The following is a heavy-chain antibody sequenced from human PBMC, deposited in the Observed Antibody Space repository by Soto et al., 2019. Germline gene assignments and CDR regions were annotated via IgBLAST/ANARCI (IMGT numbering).Heavy chain of an antibody. CDR3: ARGKPCSYPG. J-gene: IGHJ4*02. CDR1: GYTFTGYY. CDR2: MNPNSGNT. D-gene: IGHD1-26*01. Sequence: ASVKVCCKASGYTFTGYYINWVRQATGQGLEWMGWMNPNSGNTGFAQKFQGRVTMTRDTSISTAYMELSGLTSEDTAVDYCARGKPCSYPGWGQGTLVTVSS. V-gene: IGHV1-8*01.